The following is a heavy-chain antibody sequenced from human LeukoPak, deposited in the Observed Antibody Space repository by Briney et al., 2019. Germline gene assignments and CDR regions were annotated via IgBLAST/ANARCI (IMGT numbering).Heavy chain of an antibody. V-gene: IGHV1-2*02. J-gene: IGHJ5*02. Sequence: GASVKVSCKASGYTFTGYYMHWVRQAPGPGLEWMGWINPNSGGTNYAQKFPGRVTITRDTSISKAYMELSRLRSDDTAVYYCTRPYYDFWSGYADNWFDPWGQGTLVTVSS. CDR1: GYTFTGYY. CDR2: INPNSGGT. D-gene: IGHD3-3*01. CDR3: TRPYYDFWSGYADNWFDP.